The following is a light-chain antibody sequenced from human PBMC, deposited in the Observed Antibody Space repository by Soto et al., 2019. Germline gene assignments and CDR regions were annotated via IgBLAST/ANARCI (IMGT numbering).Light chain of an antibody. CDR1: QDINNS. J-gene: IGKJ4*01. Sequence: DIQMTQSLSSLSASVGDRVTITCQANQDINNSLNWYQQRPGEAPKLLIYDASILEAGVPSRFSGSGFGTIFTLTISSLQPEDFATYYCQQCDNLPLTFGGGTKVELK. CDR3: QQCDNLPLT. V-gene: IGKV1-33*01. CDR2: DAS.